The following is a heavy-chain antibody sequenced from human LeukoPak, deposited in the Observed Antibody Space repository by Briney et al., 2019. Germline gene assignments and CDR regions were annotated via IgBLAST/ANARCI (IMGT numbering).Heavy chain of an antibody. CDR3: ARGREEYDYVWGSYRYNWFDP. J-gene: IGHJ5*02. Sequence: ALVKVSYKTSGYTFTSYGISWVRQAPGQGLEWVGWISAYNGNTNYAQEFQGRVTMTTDTSTSTAYMDLRSLRSDDTAVYYCARGREEYDYVWGSYRYNWFDPWGQGTLVTVSS. D-gene: IGHD3-16*02. CDR1: GYTFTSYG. V-gene: IGHV1-18*01. CDR2: ISAYNGNT.